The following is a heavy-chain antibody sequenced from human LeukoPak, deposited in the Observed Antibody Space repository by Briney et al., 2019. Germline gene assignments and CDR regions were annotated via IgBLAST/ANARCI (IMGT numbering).Heavy chain of an antibody. CDR1: GFTLCSYA. V-gene: IGHV3-23*01. CDR2: ISGSGGST. J-gene: IGHJ4*02. Sequence: GGSLRLSCAASGFTLCSYAMSWVRQAPGKGLESVSAISGSGGSTYYADSVKGRFTISRDNSKNTLYLQMNSLRAEDTAVYYCAKDDGESLWFFGNDYWGQGTLVTVSS. CDR3: AKDDGESLWFFGNDY. D-gene: IGHD5-18*01.